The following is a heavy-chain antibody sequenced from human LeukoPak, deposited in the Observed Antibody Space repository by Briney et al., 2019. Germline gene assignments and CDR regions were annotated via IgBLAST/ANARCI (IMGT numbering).Heavy chain of an antibody. CDR3: ARAGDHDY. D-gene: IGHD7-27*01. Sequence: KSSGTLSLTCTVSGYSISSGYYWGWIRQPPGKGLEWIGSIYHSGSTYYNPSLQSRVTISVDTSKNQFSLKLSSVTAADTAVYYCARAGDHDYWGQGTLVTVSS. CDR1: GYSISSGYY. J-gene: IGHJ4*02. CDR2: IYHSGST. V-gene: IGHV4-38-2*02.